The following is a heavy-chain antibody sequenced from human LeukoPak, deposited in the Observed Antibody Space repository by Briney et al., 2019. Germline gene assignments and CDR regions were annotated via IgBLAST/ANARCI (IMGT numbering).Heavy chain of an antibody. CDR3: AKDKGRITIAAPKDAFDI. D-gene: IGHD6-6*01. J-gene: IGHJ3*02. Sequence: GGSLRLSCAASGFTVSSNYMSWVRQAPGKGLEWVSVIYSGGSTYYADSVKGRFTISRDNSKNTVYLQMNSLRAEDTAVYYCAKDKGRITIAAPKDAFDIWGQGTMVTVSS. CDR2: IYSGGST. CDR1: GFTVSSNY. V-gene: IGHV3-53*01.